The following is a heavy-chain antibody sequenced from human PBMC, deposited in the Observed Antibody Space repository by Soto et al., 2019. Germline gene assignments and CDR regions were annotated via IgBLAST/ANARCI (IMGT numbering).Heavy chain of an antibody. V-gene: IGHV1-69*02. CDR3: ATPLWFGELFPDAFDI. Sequence: SVKVSCKASGGTFSSYTISWVRQAPGQGLEWMGRIIPILGIANYAQKFQGRVTITADKSTSTAYVELSSLRSEDTAVYYCATPLWFGELFPDAFDIWGQGTVVTVSS. CDR1: GGTFSSYT. D-gene: IGHD3-10*01. J-gene: IGHJ3*02. CDR2: IIPILGIA.